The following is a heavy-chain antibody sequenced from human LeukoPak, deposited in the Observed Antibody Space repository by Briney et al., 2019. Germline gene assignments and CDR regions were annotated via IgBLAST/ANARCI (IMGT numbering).Heavy chain of an antibody. CDR2: ISRSGDST. V-gene: IGHV3-23*01. D-gene: IGHD4/OR15-4a*01. CDR1: GFSFSSYG. Sequence: GGSLRLSCAASGFSFSSYGMNWVRQAPGKGLEWVSAISRSGDSTYYAASVKGRFTISRDNSENTLFLRMNSLRADGTAVYFCARNRPAGYDYDYGFELQHWGQGTLVTVSS. J-gene: IGHJ1*01. CDR3: ARNRPAGYDYDYGFELQH.